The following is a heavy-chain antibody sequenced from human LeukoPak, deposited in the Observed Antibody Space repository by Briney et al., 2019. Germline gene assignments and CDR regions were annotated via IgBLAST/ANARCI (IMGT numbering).Heavy chain of an antibody. CDR2: IYYSGST. CDR1: GGSICSSSYY. J-gene: IGHJ6*02. V-gene: IGHV4-39*01. Sequence: PSETLSLTCTVSGGSICSSSYYWGWIRQPPGKGLEWTGSIYYSGSTYYNPSLKSRVTISVDTSKNQFSLELSSVTAADTAVYYCASGYDFWSGYYNWGDYYGMDVWGQGTTVTVSS. D-gene: IGHD3-3*01. CDR3: ASGYDFWSGYYNWGDYYGMDV.